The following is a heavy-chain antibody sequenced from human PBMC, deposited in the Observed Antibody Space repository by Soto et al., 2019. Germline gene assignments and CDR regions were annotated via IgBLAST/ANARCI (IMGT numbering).Heavy chain of an antibody. Sequence: QVQLQESGPGLVLPSGTLSLTCGVSGDSITSRNWWAWVRPTPGKGLEWIGEMHYDGTTNYNPSLNSRVITSIDTTRNQFPLRLKSLTAADTALYYCATQTISYCLDIWGQGTMVTVSS. J-gene: IGHJ6*02. V-gene: IGHV4-4*02. CDR1: GDSITSRNW. D-gene: IGHD3-3*01. CDR3: ATQTISYCLDI. CDR2: MHYDGTT.